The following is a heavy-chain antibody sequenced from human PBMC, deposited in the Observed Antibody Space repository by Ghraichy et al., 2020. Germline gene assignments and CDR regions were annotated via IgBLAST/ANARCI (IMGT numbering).Heavy chain of an antibody. D-gene: IGHD3-9*01. CDR2: ISGSGGST. V-gene: IGHV3-23*01. J-gene: IGHJ4*02. CDR1: GFTFRSYA. CDR3: AKGGDYDILTGRGFDY. Sequence: GGSLRLSCAASGFTFRSYAMSWVRQAPGKGLEWVSSISGSGGSTYYADSVKGRFTISRDNSKNTLYLQMNSLRAEDTAVYYCAKGGDYDILTGRGFDYWGQGTLVTVSS.